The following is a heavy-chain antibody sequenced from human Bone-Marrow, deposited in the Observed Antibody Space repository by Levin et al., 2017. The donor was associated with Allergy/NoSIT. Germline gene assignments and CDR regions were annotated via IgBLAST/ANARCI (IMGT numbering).Heavy chain of an antibody. CDR1: GYSISSDYY. CDR3: AREYYTDV. CDR2: IHETGST. V-gene: IGHV4-38-2*02. J-gene: IGHJ6*03. Sequence: SSETLSLTCAVSGYSISSDYYWGWIRQPPGKGLEWIGNIHETGSTKYNPSLKSRVTISVDTSKNQFSLQLNSVTAADTAVYFCAREYYTDVWGKGTTVTVSS.